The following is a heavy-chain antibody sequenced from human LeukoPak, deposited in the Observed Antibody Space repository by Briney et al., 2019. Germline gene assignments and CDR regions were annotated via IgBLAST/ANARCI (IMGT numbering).Heavy chain of an antibody. D-gene: IGHD3-22*01. CDR3: ARESNYYDSGDFDY. V-gene: IGHV1-2*02. CDR2: INPNSGGT. Sequence: ASVKVSCKASGYTFTGYYMHWVRQAPGQGLEWMGWINPNSGGTNYAQKFQGRVTMTRDTSISTAYMELSRLRSDDTAVYYCARESNYYDSGDFDYWGQGTLVTVSS. J-gene: IGHJ4*02. CDR1: GYTFTGYY.